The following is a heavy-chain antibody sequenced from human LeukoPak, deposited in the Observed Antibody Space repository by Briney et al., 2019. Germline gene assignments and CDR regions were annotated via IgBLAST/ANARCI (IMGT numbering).Heavy chain of an antibody. J-gene: IGHJ4*02. CDR3: ARGQAESELRFLAIY. V-gene: IGHV1-69*05. CDR1: GGTFSSYA. CDR2: IIPIFGTA. D-gene: IGHD3-3*01. Sequence: SVKVSCKASGGTFSSYAISWVRQAPGQGLEWMGGIIPIFGTANYAQKFQGRVTITTDESTSTAYMELSSLRSEDTAVYYCARGQAESELRFLAIYWGQGTLVTVSS.